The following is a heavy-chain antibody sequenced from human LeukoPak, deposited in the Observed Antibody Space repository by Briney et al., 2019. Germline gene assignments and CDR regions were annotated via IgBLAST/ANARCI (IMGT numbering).Heavy chain of an antibody. Sequence: ASVKVSCKASGYTFTDFFMHWVRQAPGQGLEWMGWINPNSGGTNYAQNFQGRVTMTRDTSIGTAYMELSRLRVDDTAVYYCAKGGSAWDNPFDYWGQGTLVTVSS. CDR2: INPNSGGT. D-gene: IGHD6-19*01. V-gene: IGHV1-2*02. CDR1: GYTFTDFF. J-gene: IGHJ4*02. CDR3: AKGGSAWDNPFDY.